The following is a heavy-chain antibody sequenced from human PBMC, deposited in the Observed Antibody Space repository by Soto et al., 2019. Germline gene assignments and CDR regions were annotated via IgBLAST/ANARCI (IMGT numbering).Heavy chain of an antibody. V-gene: IGHV4-4*07. CDR2: IYSSGNT. J-gene: IGHJ5*02. CDR3: ARGQRFSDWFDP. D-gene: IGHD3-3*01. CDR1: GGTISGYY. Sequence: SETLSLTCSVSGGTISGYYWTWIRQPAGKGLEWIGRIYSSGNTKYNPSLQSRVTMSLDTSNNQFSLRLTSVTAADTAVYYCARGQRFSDWFDPWGQGPLVT.